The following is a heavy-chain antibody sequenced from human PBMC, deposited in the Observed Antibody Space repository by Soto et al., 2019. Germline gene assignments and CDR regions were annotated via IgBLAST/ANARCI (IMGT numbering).Heavy chain of an antibody. CDR1: GXTISSFW. J-gene: IGHJ4*02. D-gene: IGHD3-10*01. V-gene: IGHV3-30*18. CDR2: ISYDGSKK. Sequence: GSLRLSCAASGXTISSFWIHWVRQAPGKGLEWVAVISYDGSKKYYADSVKGGFNISIENSKNTLYLQMNSLRAEETAVYYCAKDRHMVRGVIYYFDYWGQGTLATVS. CDR3: AKDRHMVRGVIYYFDY.